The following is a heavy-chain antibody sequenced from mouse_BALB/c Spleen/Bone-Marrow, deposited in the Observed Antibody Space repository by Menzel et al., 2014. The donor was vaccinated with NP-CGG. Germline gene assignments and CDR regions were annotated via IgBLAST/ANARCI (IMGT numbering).Heavy chain of an antibody. CDR2: VTSGGDT. CDR1: GFTFSNYA. CDR3: ARLYYDYDGGAY. Sequence: DVQLVESGGDLVKPGGSLKLSCAASGFTFSNYAMSWVRQTPEKRLEWVASVTSGGDTYYPDSVKGRFTISRDNARNILYLQMSSLRSEDTAMYYCARLYYDYDGGAYWGQGTLVTVSA. J-gene: IGHJ3*01. D-gene: IGHD2-4*01. V-gene: IGHV5-6-5*01.